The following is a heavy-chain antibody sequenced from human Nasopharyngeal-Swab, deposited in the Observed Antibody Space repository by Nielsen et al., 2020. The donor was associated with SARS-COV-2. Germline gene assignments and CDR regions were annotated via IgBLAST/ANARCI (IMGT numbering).Heavy chain of an antibody. CDR1: GLTFSGHW. CDR2: INGDGSTI. D-gene: IGHD6-13*01. J-gene: IGHJ5*02. V-gene: IGHV3-74*01. CDR3: ARDKNFKAAAGTRVWFDP. Sequence: GESLKISCAASGLTFSGHWMHWVRQAPGRGLVWVSRINGDGSTISYAESVRGRFTISRDNAKNSLYLQMNSLRAEDTAVYYCARDKNFKAAAGTRVWFDPWGQGTLVTVSS.